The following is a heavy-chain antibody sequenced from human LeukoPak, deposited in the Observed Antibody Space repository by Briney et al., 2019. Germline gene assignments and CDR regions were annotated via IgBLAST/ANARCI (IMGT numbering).Heavy chain of an antibody. Sequence: PGGSLRLSCAVSGFTFSDHFLAWVRQAPGKGLEWVGRSRNKAKSYTTEYGASVKGRFTTSRDDPKSTLYLQMNSLKTEDTAVYYCARVGSVAGSDYLDYWGQGTLVTVSS. CDR3: ARVGSVAGSDYLDY. V-gene: IGHV3-72*01. J-gene: IGHJ4*02. CDR1: GFTFSDHF. D-gene: IGHD6-19*01. CDR2: SRNKAKSYTT.